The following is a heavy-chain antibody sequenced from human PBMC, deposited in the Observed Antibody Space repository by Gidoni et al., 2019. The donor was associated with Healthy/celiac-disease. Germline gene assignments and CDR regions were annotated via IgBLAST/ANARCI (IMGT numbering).Heavy chain of an antibody. Sequence: EVQLVESGGGLVQPGGSLRLSCAASGFTFSSYWMSWVRQAPGKGLEWVANIKQDGSEKYYVDSVKGRFTISRDNAKNSLYLQMNSLRAEDTAVYYCARAKLMAGPFDAFDIWGQGTMVTVSS. CDR1: GFTFSSYW. D-gene: IGHD6-19*01. CDR3: ARAKLMAGPFDAFDI. CDR2: IKQDGSEK. V-gene: IGHV3-7*03. J-gene: IGHJ3*02.